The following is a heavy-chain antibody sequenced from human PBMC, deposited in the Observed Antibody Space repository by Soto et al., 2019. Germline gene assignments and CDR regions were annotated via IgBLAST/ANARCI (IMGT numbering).Heavy chain of an antibody. CDR3: AKDPGSYLHSDS. D-gene: IGHD1-26*01. CDR1: GYSFSTFG. J-gene: IGHJ4*02. V-gene: IGHV1-18*01. CDR2: INGYNGHT. Sequence: ASVKVSCKASGYSFSTFGISWVRQAPGQGLEWMGWINGYNGHTNYAQKLQGRVTMTTDTSTNTAYLELRSLRSDDTAVYYCAKDPGSYLHSDSWGQGTLVTVSS.